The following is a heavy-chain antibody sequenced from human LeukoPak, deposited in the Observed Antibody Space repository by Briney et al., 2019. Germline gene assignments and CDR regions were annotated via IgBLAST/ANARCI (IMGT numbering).Heavy chain of an antibody. D-gene: IGHD6-19*01. CDR1: GFTVSSNY. Sequence: SGGSLRLSCAASGFTVSSNYMSWVRQAPGKGLEWVSVIYSGGSTYYADSVKGRFTISRGNSKNTLYLQMNSLRAEDTALYYCASVAVAGHFDYWGQGTLVTVSS. CDR2: IYSGGST. V-gene: IGHV3-53*01. CDR3: ASVAVAGHFDY. J-gene: IGHJ4*02.